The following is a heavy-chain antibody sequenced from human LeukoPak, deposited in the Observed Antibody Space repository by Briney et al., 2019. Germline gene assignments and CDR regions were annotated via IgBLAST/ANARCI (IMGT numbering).Heavy chain of an antibody. CDR2: ISSSDSTI. Sequence: PGGSLRLSCAASGFTFSSYEMHWVRQAPGKGLEWVSYISSSDSTIYYADSVKGRFTISRDNAKNSLYLQMNSLRAEDTAVYYCARVTYYYDSSGYSHFDYWGQGTLVTVSS. CDR1: GFTFSSYE. V-gene: IGHV3-48*03. D-gene: IGHD3-22*01. CDR3: ARVTYYYDSSGYSHFDY. J-gene: IGHJ4*02.